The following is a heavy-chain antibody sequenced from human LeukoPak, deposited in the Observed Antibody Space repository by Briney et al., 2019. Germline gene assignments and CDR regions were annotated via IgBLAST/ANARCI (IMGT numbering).Heavy chain of an antibody. V-gene: IGHV1-18*01. J-gene: IGHJ4*02. Sequence: GASVKVSCKASGYTFTSYGISWVRQAPGQGLERMGWISAYNGNTNYAQKLQGRVTMTTDTSTSTAYMELRSLRSDDTAVYYCARDIREYQLLSLVYFDYWGQGTLVTVSS. CDR2: ISAYNGNT. D-gene: IGHD2-2*01. CDR1: GYTFTSYG. CDR3: ARDIREYQLLSLVYFDY.